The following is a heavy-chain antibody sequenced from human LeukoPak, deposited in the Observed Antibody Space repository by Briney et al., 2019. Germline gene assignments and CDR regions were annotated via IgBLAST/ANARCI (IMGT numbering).Heavy chain of an antibody. Sequence: GGSLRLSCAASGLTFSSYWMSWVRQAPGKGLEWVANIKQDGSEKYYVDSVKGRFTISRDNAKNSLYLQMNSLRAEDTAVYYCARGARGGDFKNWGQGTLVTVSS. V-gene: IGHV3-7*01. CDR1: GLTFSSYW. CDR3: ARGARGGDFKN. D-gene: IGHD2-21*01. J-gene: IGHJ1*01. CDR2: IKQDGSEK.